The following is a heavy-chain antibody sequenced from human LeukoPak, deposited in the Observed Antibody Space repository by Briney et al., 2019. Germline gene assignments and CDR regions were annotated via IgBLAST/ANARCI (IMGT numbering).Heavy chain of an antibody. CDR1: GGTFISYA. Sequence: SVTVSCTASGGTFISYAISWVRQAPGQGREWMGRIIPILGIANYAQKFQGRVTITADKSTSTAYMELSSLRSEDTAVYSCERGRYSSSWGTSRTRRFDPWGQGTLVTVSS. CDR2: IIPILGIA. CDR3: ERGRYSSSWGTSRTRRFDP. D-gene: IGHD6-13*01. J-gene: IGHJ5*02. V-gene: IGHV1-69*10.